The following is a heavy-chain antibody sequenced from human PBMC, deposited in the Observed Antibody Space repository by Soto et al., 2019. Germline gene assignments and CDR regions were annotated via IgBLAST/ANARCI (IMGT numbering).Heavy chain of an antibody. CDR2: IYYSGST. D-gene: IGHD7-27*01. CDR3: ARRTGEDAFDI. J-gene: IGHJ3*02. V-gene: IGHV4-31*03. Sequence: SETLSLTCTVSGGSISSGGYYWSWIRQHPGKGLEWIGYIYYSGSTYYNPSLKSRVTISVDTSKNQFSLKLSSVTAADTAVYYCARRTGEDAFDIRGQGTMLTVSS. CDR1: GGSISSGGYY.